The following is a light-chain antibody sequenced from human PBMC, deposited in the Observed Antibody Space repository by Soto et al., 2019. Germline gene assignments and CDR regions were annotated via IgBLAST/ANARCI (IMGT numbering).Light chain of an antibody. J-gene: IGLJ1*01. V-gene: IGLV1-44*01. CDR1: SSNIGSNP. CDR3: AAWDDRLKTYV. CDR2: NND. Sequence: QSVLSQPPSTSGTPGQIVTISCSGSSSNIGSNPVNWYQQVPGAAPKLLIYNNDKRPSGVPDRFSGSKSGTSASLTSRGLQSEDEADYYCAAWDDRLKTYVFGTGTKVTVL.